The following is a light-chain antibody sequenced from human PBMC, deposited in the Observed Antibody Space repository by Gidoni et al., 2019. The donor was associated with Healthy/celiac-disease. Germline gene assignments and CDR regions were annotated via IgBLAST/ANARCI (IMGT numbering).Light chain of an antibody. V-gene: IGKV3-20*01. J-gene: IGKJ2*01. Sequence: EIVLPQSPGTLSLYPGERATLSCRASQSVSSRYLAWYQQKPGQDPRLLIYGASSRATGIPDRFSGSGSGTDFTLTISRLEPEDFAVYYCQQYGSSPPYTFXXXTKLEIK. CDR3: QQYGSSPPYT. CDR1: QSVSSRY. CDR2: GAS.